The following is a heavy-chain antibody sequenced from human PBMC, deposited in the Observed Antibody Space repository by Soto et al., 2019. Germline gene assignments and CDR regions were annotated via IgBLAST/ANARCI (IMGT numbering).Heavy chain of an antibody. CDR3: AGGYGMNV. CDR2: TYYTSKWFN. CDR1: GDSVSTNSAA. Sequence: SPTLSLTCAISGDSVSTNSAAWNWVRQSPSRGLEWLGRTYYTSKWFNDYAVSVKGRITINPDTSKNQFSLKLNSVTPEDTAVYYCAGGYGMNVWRQGTTVTVSS. V-gene: IGHV6-1*01. J-gene: IGHJ6*02.